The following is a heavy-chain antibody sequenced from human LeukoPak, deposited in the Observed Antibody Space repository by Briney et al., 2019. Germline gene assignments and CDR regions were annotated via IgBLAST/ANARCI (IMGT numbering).Heavy chain of an antibody. CDR3: TTDLPRSTSCSHDY. CDR2: IKRDIDGGTT. Sequence: GGSLKLSCAASGFPFSKSWMLWVRKPPGRGLEWVGGIKRDIDGGTTDYAAPVKGRFTITRDDSENTLYLQMNSLKTEDTAVYYCTTDLPRSTSCSHDYWGQGTQVTVSS. CDR1: GFPFSKSW. V-gene: IGHV3-15*01. D-gene: IGHD2/OR15-2a*01. J-gene: IGHJ4*02.